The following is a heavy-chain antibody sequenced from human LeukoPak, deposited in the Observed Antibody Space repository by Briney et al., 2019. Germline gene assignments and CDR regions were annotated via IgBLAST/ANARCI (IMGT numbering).Heavy chain of an antibody. V-gene: IGHV1-3*01. J-gene: IGHJ5*02. Sequence: ASVKVSCKASGYTFISYAVHWVRQAPGQRLEWMGWIDAANGDTKYSQNFQGRVTITRDISASTAYMELSSLRSADTAVYYCARGTFSSSLGWFDPWGQGTLVIVSS. CDR2: IDAANGDT. CDR3: ARGTFSSSLGWFDP. D-gene: IGHD6-13*01. CDR1: GYTFISYA.